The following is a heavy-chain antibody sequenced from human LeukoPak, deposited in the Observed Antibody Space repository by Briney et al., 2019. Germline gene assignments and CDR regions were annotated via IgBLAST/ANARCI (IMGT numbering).Heavy chain of an antibody. D-gene: IGHD6-19*01. J-gene: IGHJ4*02. V-gene: IGHV4-34*01. CDR3: ARGRVYSSGWVRRYYFDY. CDR2: INHSGST. CDR1: GGSFSGYY. Sequence: SETLSLTCAVYGGSFSGYYWSWIRQPPGKGLEWIGEINHSGSTNYNPSLKSRVTISVDTSKNQFSLKLSSVTAADTAVYYCARGRVYSSGWVRRYYFDYWGQGTLVTVSS.